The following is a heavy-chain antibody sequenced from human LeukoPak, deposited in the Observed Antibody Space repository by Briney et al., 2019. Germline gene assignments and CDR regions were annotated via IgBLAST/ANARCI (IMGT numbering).Heavy chain of an antibody. CDR1: GGSISGYY. Sequence: PSETLSLTCTVSGGSISGYYWSSIRHPPGEGLGWVGDIYYSGSTNYNPSLKIRVTISVDTSKNQYALRLSSVTAADTAVYYSARLASGSYGPLTPFDYWGQGTLVTVSS. CDR3: ARLASGSYGPLTPFDY. CDR2: IYYSGST. V-gene: IGHV4-59*08. D-gene: IGHD1-26*01. J-gene: IGHJ4*02.